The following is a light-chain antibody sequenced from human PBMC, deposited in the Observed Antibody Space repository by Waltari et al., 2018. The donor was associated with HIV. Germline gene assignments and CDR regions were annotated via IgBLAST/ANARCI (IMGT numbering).Light chain of an antibody. J-gene: IGLJ1*01. CDR2: KNY. Sequence: HSVLTHPPSASGTPAQRVTISCPGSSSNIGNVNVYRSQQLPGTAPKLLIYKNYRRPSGVPDRFAGSKSGTSASLAISGLRSEDEADYYCVGWDASLSAYVFGTGTKVTIL. CDR1: SSNIGNVN. CDR3: VGWDASLSAYV. V-gene: IGLV1-47*01.